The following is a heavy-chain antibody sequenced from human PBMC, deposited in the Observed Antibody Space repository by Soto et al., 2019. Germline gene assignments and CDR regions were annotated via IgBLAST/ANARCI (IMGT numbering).Heavy chain of an antibody. CDR2: IYYSGST. D-gene: IGHD4-4*01. Sequence: PSETLSLTCTVSGGSISSSSYYWGWIRQPPGKGLEWIGSIYYSGSTYYNPSLKSRVTISVDTSKNQFSLKLSSVTAADTAVYYCARHYREYFDYWGQGTLVTVS. V-gene: IGHV4-39*01. CDR1: GGSISSSSYY. J-gene: IGHJ4*02. CDR3: ARHYREYFDY.